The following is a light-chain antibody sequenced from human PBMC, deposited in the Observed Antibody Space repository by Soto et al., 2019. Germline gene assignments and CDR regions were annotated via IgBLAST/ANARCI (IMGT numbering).Light chain of an antibody. CDR1: QSVSSNF. J-gene: IGKJ4*01. V-gene: IGKV3-20*01. CDR3: QNYGSPPVT. Sequence: DIVLTQSPGTLSLSPGERATLSCSASQSVSSNFLAWYQQKPGQAPRLLMYGASIRATGIPDRFSCSGSGTDFTLSITRPEADDFAQYFCQNYGSPPVTFGGGTKVEIK. CDR2: GAS.